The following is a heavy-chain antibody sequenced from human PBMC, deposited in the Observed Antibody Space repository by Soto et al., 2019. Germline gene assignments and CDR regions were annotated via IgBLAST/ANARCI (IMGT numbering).Heavy chain of an antibody. CDR1: GGCFSGYY. Sequence: SETRSLTCAVYGGCFSGYYWSWIRQPPGKGLEWIGEINHSGSTNYNPSLKSRVTISVDTSKNQFSLKLSSVTAADTAVYYCARGLDFQHWGQGTLVTVSS. CDR3: ARGLDFQH. V-gene: IGHV4-34*01. CDR2: INHSGST. J-gene: IGHJ1*01.